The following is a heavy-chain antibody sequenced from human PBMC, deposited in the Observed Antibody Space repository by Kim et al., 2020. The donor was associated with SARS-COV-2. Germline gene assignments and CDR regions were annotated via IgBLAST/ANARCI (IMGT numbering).Heavy chain of an antibody. Sequence: GGSLRLSCAASGFTFSSYGMHWVRQAPGKGLEWVAVISYDGSNKYYADSVKGRFTISRDNSKNTLYLQMNSLRAEDTAVYYCAKPLGHYGLYAFDIWGQGTMVTVSS. CDR2: ISYDGSNK. J-gene: IGHJ3*02. CDR1: GFTFSSYG. D-gene: IGHD3-16*01. V-gene: IGHV3-30*18. CDR3: AKPLGHYGLYAFDI.